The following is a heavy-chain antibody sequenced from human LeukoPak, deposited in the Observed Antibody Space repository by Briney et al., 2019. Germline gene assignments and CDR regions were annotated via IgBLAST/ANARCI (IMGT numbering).Heavy chain of an antibody. CDR2: ISGSGGST. V-gene: IGHV3-23*01. CDR3: AKDSTSCPFDY. Sequence: HSGGSLRLSCAASGFTFSSYAMSWVRQAPGKGREWVSAISGSGGSTYYADSVKGRFTISRDNSKNTLYLQMNSLRAEDTAVYYCAKDSTSCPFDYWGQGTLVTVSS. J-gene: IGHJ4*02. CDR1: GFTFSSYA. D-gene: IGHD2-2*01.